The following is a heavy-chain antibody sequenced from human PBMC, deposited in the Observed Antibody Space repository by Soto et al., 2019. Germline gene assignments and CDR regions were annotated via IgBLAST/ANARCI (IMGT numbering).Heavy chain of an antibody. V-gene: IGHV3-49*03. CDR1: GFTFGDYA. J-gene: IGHJ5*02. D-gene: IGHD3-22*01. CDR3: TRAAPLVVIGWFDP. CDR2: IRSKAYGGTT. Sequence: PGGSLRLSCTASGFTFGDYAMSWFRQAPGKGLEWVGFIRSKAYGGTTEYAASVKGRFTISRDDSKSIAYLQMNSLKTEDTAVYYCTRAAPLVVIGWFDPWGQGTLVTVSS.